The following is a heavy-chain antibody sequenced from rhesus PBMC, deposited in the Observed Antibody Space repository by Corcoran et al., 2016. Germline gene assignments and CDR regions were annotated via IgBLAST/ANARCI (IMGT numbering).Heavy chain of an antibody. D-gene: IGHD4-11*01. J-gene: IGHJ6*01. CDR2: ISGSGGST. CDR3: ARTTAIYYYGLDS. V-gene: IGHV4-173*01. Sequence: QLQLPDSCPGLVKPSAPLSLTCAVSGGSISSNYWTWIRTPPGKGLEWIGRISGSGGSTDYNPSLKSRVTISTDTSKNQFSLKLSSVTAADTAVYYCARTTAIYYYGLDSWGQGVVVTVSS. CDR1: GGSISSNY.